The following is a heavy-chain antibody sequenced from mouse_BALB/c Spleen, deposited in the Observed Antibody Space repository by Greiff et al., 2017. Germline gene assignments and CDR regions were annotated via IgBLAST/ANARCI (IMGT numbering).Heavy chain of an antibody. CDR1: GFSLTSYG. CDR2: IWSGGST. Sequence: VKLQESGPGLVQPSQSLSITCTVSGFSLTSYGVHWVRQSPGKGLEWLGVIWSGGSTDYNAAFISRLSISKDNSKSQVFFKMNSLQANDTAIYYCAQTGGLHYYAMDYWGQGTSVTVSS. CDR3: AQTGGLHYYAMDY. D-gene: IGHD3-2*01. J-gene: IGHJ4*01. V-gene: IGHV2-2*02.